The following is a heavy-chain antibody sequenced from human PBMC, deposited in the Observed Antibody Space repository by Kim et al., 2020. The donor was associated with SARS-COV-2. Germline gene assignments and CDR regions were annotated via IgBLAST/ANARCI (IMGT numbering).Heavy chain of an antibody. CDR1: GFTFTAYA. Sequence: GGSLRLSCAASGFTFTAYAMSWVRQAPGKGLEWVSGITAVADTTYYAGSVKGRFTISRDNSNNILYLEMYSLRAEDTALYYCSKDPLKYDRNLYPNWFDP. CDR3: SKDPLKYDRNLYPNWFDP. D-gene: IGHD2-15*01. CDR2: ITAVADTT. J-gene: IGHJ5*02. V-gene: IGHV3-23*01.